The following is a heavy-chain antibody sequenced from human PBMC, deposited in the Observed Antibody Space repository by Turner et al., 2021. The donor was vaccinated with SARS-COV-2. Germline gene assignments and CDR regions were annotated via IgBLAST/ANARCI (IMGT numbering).Heavy chain of an antibody. V-gene: IGHV3-21*01. CDR2: MSSRSSYI. CDR1: GFTFSSYS. D-gene: IGHD3-3*01. J-gene: IGHJ6*02. Sequence: EVQLVESGGGLVKPGGSLRRSCAASGFTFSSYSMNWVRQAPGKGLEWVSSMSSRSSYIYYADSVKGRFTISRDNAKNSLYLQMNSLRAEDTAVYYCAREDDFWSGYHHYGMDVWGQGTTVTVSS. CDR3: AREDDFWSGYHHYGMDV.